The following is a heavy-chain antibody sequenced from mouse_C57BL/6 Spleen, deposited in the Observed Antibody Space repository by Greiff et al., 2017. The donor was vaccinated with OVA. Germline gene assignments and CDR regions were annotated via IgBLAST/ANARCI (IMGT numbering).Heavy chain of an antibody. V-gene: IGHV1-54*01. J-gene: IGHJ4*01. D-gene: IGHD1-1*01. CDR2: INPGSGGT. CDR3: ARPSARYDGSSDYYAMDY. CDR1: GYSFTNYL. Sequence: QVQLQQSGAELVRPGTSVKLSCKASGYSFTNYLIEWVKQRPGQGLEWIGVINPGSGGTNYNEKFKGKATLTADKSSSTAYMQLSSLPSEDSAVYFCARPSARYDGSSDYYAMDYWGQGTSVTVSS.